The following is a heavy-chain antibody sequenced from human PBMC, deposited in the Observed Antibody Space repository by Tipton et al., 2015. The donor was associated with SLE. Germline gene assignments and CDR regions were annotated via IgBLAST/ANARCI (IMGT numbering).Heavy chain of an antibody. CDR3: TKDMWGRYYYESGTPYDY. J-gene: IGHJ4*02. V-gene: IGHV3-9*01. Sequence: RSLRLSCAASGFTFDDYAMHWVRQVPGKGLEWVSGISWNGGHMGYADSVKGRFTISRDNAKNSLYLQMNSLRAEDTAFYYCTKDMWGRYYYESGTPYDYWGQGTLVTVSS. CDR1: GFTFDDYA. CDR2: ISWNGGHM. D-gene: IGHD3-22*01.